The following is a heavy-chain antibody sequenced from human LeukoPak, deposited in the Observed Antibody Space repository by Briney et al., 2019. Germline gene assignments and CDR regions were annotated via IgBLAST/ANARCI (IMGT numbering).Heavy chain of an antibody. D-gene: IGHD3-10*01. V-gene: IGHV4-34*01. CDR2: INHSGRT. Sequence: SETLSLTCAVYGESFSGYYWSWIRQPPGKGLEWIGEINHSGRTNYNPSLKSRATISVDTSKNQFSLKLTSVTAADTAVYYCATTRRLTMIGGAFDIWGQGTMVIVSS. CDR3: ATTRRLTMIGGAFDI. J-gene: IGHJ3*02. CDR1: GESFSGYY.